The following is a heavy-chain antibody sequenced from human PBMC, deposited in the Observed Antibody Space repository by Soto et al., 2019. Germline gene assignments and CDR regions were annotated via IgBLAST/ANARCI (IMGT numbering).Heavy chain of an antibody. D-gene: IGHD3-10*01. CDR2: IIPIFGTA. Sequence: AASVKVSCKASGGTFSSYAISWVRQAPGQGLEWMGGIIPIFGTANYAQKFQGRATITADESTSTAYMELSSLRSEDTAVYYCARFGPQFPWFDPWGQGTLVTVSS. CDR3: ARFGPQFPWFDP. J-gene: IGHJ5*02. V-gene: IGHV1-69*13. CDR1: GGTFSSYA.